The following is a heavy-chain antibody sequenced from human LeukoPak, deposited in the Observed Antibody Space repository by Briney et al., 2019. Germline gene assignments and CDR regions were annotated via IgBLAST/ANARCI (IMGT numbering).Heavy chain of an antibody. CDR1: GFAFSDYG. CDR2: ISWNSGSI. V-gene: IGHV3-9*01. J-gene: IGHJ4*02. D-gene: IGHD3-22*01. Sequence: GGSLRLSCVASGFAFSDYGMHWVRQAPGKGLEWVSGISWNSGSIGYADSVKGRFTISRDNAKNSLYLQMNSLRAEDTALYYCAKDSTPHSHYYDSSGYGYWGQGTLVTVSS. CDR3: AKDSTPHSHYYDSSGYGY.